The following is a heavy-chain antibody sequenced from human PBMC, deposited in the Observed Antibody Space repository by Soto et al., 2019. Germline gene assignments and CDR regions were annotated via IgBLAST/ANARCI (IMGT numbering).Heavy chain of an antibody. CDR3: ARVHCSSTSCYSPSYYYGMDV. V-gene: IGHV4-59*01. D-gene: IGHD2-2*02. Sequence: QVQLQESGPGLVKPSETLSLTCTVSGDSITSYYWSWIRQPPGKGLEWIGYIYYSGSTNYNPSLKSRVTISVDTSKNQFSLRLSSVTAADTAVYFCARVHCSSTSCYSPSYYYGMDVWDQGTTVTVSS. CDR2: IYYSGST. CDR1: GDSITSYY. J-gene: IGHJ6*02.